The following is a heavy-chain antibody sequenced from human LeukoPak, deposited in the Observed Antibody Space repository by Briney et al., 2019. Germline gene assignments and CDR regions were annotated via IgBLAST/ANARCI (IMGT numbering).Heavy chain of an antibody. J-gene: IGHJ5*02. CDR1: GGSFSGYY. Sequence: PSETLSLTCAVYGGSFSGYYWSWIRQPPGRGLEWIGEINHSGSTNYNPSLKSRVTISVDTSKNQFSLKLSSVTAADTAVYYCARVVDWFDPWGQGTLVTVSS. D-gene: IGHD2-15*01. CDR3: ARVVDWFDP. V-gene: IGHV4-34*01. CDR2: INHSGST.